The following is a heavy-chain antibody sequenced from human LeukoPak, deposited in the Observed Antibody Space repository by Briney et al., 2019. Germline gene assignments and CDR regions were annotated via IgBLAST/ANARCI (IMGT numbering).Heavy chain of an antibody. J-gene: IGHJ5*02. CDR2: IYYSGST. D-gene: IGHD5-18*01. CDR3: ARGLDTAMAYNWFDP. V-gene: IGHV4-59*01. Sequence: SETLSLTCTVSGGSISSYYWSWIRQPPGQGLEWIRYIYYSGSTNYNPSLKSRVTISVDTSKNQFSLKLSSVTAADTAVYYCARGLDTAMAYNWFDPWGQGTLVTVSS. CDR1: GGSISSYY.